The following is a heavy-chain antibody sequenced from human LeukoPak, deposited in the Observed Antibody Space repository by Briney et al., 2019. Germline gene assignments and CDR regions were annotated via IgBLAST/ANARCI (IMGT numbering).Heavy chain of an antibody. D-gene: IGHD2-2*01. CDR3: AKSPLVSGRFDY. Sequence: PGGSLRLSCAASGFTFSTYAMIWVRQAPGKGLDWVSGISGSGGSTYYADSVKGRFTISRDNSKNTLYLQMNSLRAEDTAVYYCAKSPLVSGRFDYWGQGTLVTVSS. CDR2: ISGSGGST. J-gene: IGHJ4*02. V-gene: IGHV3-23*01. CDR1: GFTFSTYA.